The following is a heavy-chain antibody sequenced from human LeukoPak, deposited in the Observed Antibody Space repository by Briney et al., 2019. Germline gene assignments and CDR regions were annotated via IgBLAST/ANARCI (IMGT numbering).Heavy chain of an antibody. D-gene: IGHD4-17*01. CDR1: GGSISSYY. CDR2: IYTSGST. J-gene: IGHJ4*02. Sequence: SETLSLTCTVSGGSISSYYWSWIRQPAGKGLEWIGRIYTSGSTNYNPSLKSRVTKSVDTSKNQFSLKLSSVTAADTAVYYCAREDPNDYGDYVRPFDYWGQGTLVTVSS. CDR3: AREDPNDYGDYVRPFDY. V-gene: IGHV4-4*07.